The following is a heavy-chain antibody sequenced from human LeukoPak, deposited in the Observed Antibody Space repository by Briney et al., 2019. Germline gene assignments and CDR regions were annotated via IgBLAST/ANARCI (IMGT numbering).Heavy chain of an antibody. J-gene: IGHJ6*02. CDR1: GFTFSSYA. CDR3: ARGRCSGGSCYGVARGPSDV. Sequence: GGSLRLSCAASGFTFSSYAMGWVRQAPGKGLEWVSAISGSGGSTYYADSVKGRFTISRDNSKNTLYLQMNSLRAEDTAVYYCARGRCSGGSCYGVARGPSDVWGRGTTVTVSS. D-gene: IGHD2-15*01. CDR2: ISGSGGST. V-gene: IGHV3-23*01.